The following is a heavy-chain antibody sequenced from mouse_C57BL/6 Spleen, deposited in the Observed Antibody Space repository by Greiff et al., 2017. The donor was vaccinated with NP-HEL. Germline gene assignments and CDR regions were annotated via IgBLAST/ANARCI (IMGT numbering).Heavy chain of an antibody. V-gene: IGHV5-4*01. Sequence: EVHLVESGGGLVKPGGSLKLSCAASGFTFSSYAMSWVRQTPEKRLEWVATISDGGSYTYYPDNVKGRFTITRDNAKNNLYLQMSHLKSEDTAMYYCARGRGNYDYWGQGTTLTVSS. CDR2: ISDGGSYT. D-gene: IGHD2-1*01. CDR3: ARGRGNYDY. CDR1: GFTFSSYA. J-gene: IGHJ2*01.